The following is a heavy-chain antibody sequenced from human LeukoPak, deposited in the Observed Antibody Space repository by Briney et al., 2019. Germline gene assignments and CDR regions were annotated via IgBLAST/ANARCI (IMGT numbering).Heavy chain of an antibody. V-gene: IGHV4-34*01. D-gene: IGHD3-22*01. CDR1: GGSFSGYY. Sequence: SETLSLTCAVYGGSFSGYYWSWIRQPPGKGLEWIGEINHSGSTNYNPSLKSRVTMSIDTSKNQFSLKLSSVTAADTAVYYCARDYYDSTGYYYALWGQGTLVTVSS. J-gene: IGHJ4*02. CDR3: ARDYYDSTGYYYAL. CDR2: INHSGST.